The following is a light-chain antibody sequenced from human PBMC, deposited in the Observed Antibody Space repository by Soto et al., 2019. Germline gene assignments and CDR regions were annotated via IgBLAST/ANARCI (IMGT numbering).Light chain of an antibody. V-gene: IGLV2-8*01. CDR1: SSDVGRYNY. CDR2: EVS. CDR3: SSYAGSNNFDV. J-gene: IGLJ1*01. Sequence: QSALTQPPSASGSPGQSVTISCTGTSSDVGRYNYVSWYQQHPGKAPKLIIYEVSKRPSGVPDRFSGSKSGNTASLTVSGLQAEDEADYYCSSYAGSNNFDVFGTGTKVTGL.